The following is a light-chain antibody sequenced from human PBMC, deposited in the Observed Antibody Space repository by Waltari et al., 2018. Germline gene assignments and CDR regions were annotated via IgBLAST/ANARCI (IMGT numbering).Light chain of an antibody. CDR3: MQDLKFPRT. CDR1: QSLLHSNGYNY. J-gene: IGKJ2*02. V-gene: IGKV2-28*01. CDR2: LGS. Sequence: DIVMTQFPLSLPVTPGEPASISCRSSQSLLHSNGYNYLDWYLQRPGQSPQLLIFLGSHRAAGVSDRFSGSGSGTDFTLKISTVEAEDVGVYYCMQDLKFPRTFGQGTKLEI.